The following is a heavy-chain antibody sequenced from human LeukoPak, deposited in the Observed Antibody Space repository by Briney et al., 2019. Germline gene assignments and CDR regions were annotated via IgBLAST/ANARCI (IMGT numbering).Heavy chain of an antibody. V-gene: IGHV4-34*01. CDR2: INHSGST. Sequence: SETLSLTCAVHGGSFSGYYWSWIRQPPGKGLEWIGEINHSGSTNYNPSLKSRVTISVDTSKNQFSLRLNSVTAADTAVYYCARRYSGSYSPVSYWGQGTLVTVSS. J-gene: IGHJ4*02. CDR3: ARRYSGSYSPVSY. D-gene: IGHD3-10*01. CDR1: GGSFSGYY.